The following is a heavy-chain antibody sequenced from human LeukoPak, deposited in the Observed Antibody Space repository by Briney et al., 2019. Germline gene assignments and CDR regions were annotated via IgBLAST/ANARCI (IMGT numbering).Heavy chain of an antibody. CDR2: INPNSGGT. V-gene: IGHV1-2*02. CDR3: ASASIVGATTPRY. D-gene: IGHD1-26*01. J-gene: IGHJ4*02. Sequence: ASVKVSCKASGYTFTGYYMHWVRQAPGQGLEWMGWINPNSGGTNYAQKFQGRVTMTRDMSTSTVYMELSSLRSEDTAVYYCASASIVGATTPRYWGQGTLVTVSS. CDR1: GYTFTGYY.